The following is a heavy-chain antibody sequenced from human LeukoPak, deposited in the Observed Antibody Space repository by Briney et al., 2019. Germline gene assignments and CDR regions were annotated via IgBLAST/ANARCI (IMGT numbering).Heavy chain of an antibody. CDR1: GGSFSGYY. Sequence: SETLSLTCAVYGGSFSGYYWSWIRQPPGKGLEWIGEINHSGSTNYNPSLKSRVTISVDTSKNQFSLKLSSVTAADTAVYYCARDEYGMDVWGQGTAVNVSS. V-gene: IGHV4-34*01. CDR2: INHSGST. CDR3: ARDEYGMDV. J-gene: IGHJ6*02.